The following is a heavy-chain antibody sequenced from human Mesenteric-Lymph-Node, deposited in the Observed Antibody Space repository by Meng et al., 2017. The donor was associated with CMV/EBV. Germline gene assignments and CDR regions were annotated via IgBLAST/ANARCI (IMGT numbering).Heavy chain of an antibody. CDR2: IIPIFGTA. CDR3: ARGLKDSLELRRGYYYYYGMDV. V-gene: IGHV1-69*05. Sequence: SVKVSCKASGGTFSSYAISWVRQAPGQGLEWMGGIIPIFGTANYAQKVQGRVTITTDESTSTAYMELSSLRSEDTAVYYCARGLKDSLELRRGYYYYYGMDVWGQGTTVTVSS. J-gene: IGHJ6*02. D-gene: IGHD1-7*01. CDR1: GGTFSSYA.